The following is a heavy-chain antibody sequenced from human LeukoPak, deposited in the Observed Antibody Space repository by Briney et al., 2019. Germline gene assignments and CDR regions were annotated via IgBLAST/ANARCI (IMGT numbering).Heavy chain of an antibody. CDR2: ISGSGGST. J-gene: IGHJ6*03. CDR1: GFTFSNYA. V-gene: IGHV3-23*01. CDR3: ARDRSGSHYYMDV. Sequence: PGGPLRLSCAASGFTFSNYAMSWVRQAPGKGLEWVSAISGSGGSTYYADSVKGRFTISRDNARNTLYLQMNSLRAEDTAVYYCARDRSGSHYYMDVWGKGATVSVSS. D-gene: IGHD1-26*01.